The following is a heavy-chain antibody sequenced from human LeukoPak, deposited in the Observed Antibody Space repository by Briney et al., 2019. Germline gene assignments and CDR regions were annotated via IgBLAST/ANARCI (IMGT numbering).Heavy chain of an antibody. V-gene: IGHV3-23*01. D-gene: IGHD1-26*01. CDR3: AKDWSCDY. J-gene: IGHJ4*02. CDR2: ISGSGDKI. CDR1: GFTFSNSA. Sequence: GGSLRLSCAASGFTFSNSAMTWVRQAPGKGLEWVSAISGSGDKIHYAASVKGRFTISRDNSKNTLYLQMNSLRVEDTAIYYCAKDWSCDYWGQGTLITVSS.